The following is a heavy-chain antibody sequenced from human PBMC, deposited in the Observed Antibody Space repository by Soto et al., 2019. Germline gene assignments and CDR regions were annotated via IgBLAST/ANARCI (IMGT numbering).Heavy chain of an antibody. CDR3: ARDLYTTNGNKAKVFDL. J-gene: IGHJ3*01. Sequence: QVQLVESGGGLVKPGGSLRLSCAASGFSLSDSYMAWIRQAPGKGPEWLSYISSTSSYTFYADSVKGRFTMSRDNARNSLYQQMNSLRADDTAMYYCARDLYTTNGNKAKVFDLWGQGTMVTVSS. CDR2: ISSTSSYT. CDR1: GFSLSDSY. V-gene: IGHV3-11*05. D-gene: IGHD1-1*01.